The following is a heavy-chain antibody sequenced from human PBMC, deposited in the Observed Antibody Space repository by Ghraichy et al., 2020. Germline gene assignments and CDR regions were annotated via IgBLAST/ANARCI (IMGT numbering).Heavy chain of an antibody. CDR1: GFTFSSYG. D-gene: IGHD3-22*01. Sequence: GGSLRLSCAASGFTFSSYGMYWVRQAPGKGLEWVAVIWYDGNNQYYADSVKGRFTISRDNSKNTLYPQMNSLRAEDTAVYFCARGRYYDSSGGFQHWGQGTLVTVSS. CDR3: ARGRYYDSSGGFQH. V-gene: IGHV3-33*01. CDR2: IWYDGNNQ. J-gene: IGHJ1*01.